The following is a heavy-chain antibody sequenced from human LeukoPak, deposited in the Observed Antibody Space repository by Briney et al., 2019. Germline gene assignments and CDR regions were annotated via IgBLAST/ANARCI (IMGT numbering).Heavy chain of an antibody. CDR1: GDSISDDY. CDR2: IHSGGTT. V-gene: IGHV4-4*07. D-gene: IGHD3-16*01. J-gene: IGHJ2*01. CDR3: ARDRRHRGGYLDL. Sequence: SETLSLTCTVSGDSISDDYYTWMRQPAGKGLEWIGRIHSGGTTNYNPSLMSRVTLSIDKSKKHISLRLTSVTAADTALYYCARDRRHRGGYLDLWGRGSPVTVSS.